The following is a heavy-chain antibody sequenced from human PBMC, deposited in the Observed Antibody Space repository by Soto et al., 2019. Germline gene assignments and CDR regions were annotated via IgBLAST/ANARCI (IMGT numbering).Heavy chain of an antibody. CDR1: GYSFTSYW. D-gene: IGHD5-12*01. CDR3: ARALFAMATISFDY. Sequence: GESLKISCKGSGYSFTSYWISWVRQMPGKGLEWMGRIDPSDSYTNYSPSFQGHVTISADKSISTAYLQWSSLKASDTAMYYCARALFAMATISFDYWGQGTLVTSPQ. V-gene: IGHV5-10-1*01. J-gene: IGHJ4*02. CDR2: IDPSDSYT.